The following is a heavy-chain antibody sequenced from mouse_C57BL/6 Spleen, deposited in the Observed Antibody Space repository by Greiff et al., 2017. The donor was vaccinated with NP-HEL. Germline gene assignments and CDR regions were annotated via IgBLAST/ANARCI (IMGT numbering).Heavy chain of an antibody. V-gene: IGHV1-69*01. CDR2: IDPSDSYT. Sequence: QVQLQQPGAELVMPGASVKLSCKASGYTFTSYWMHWVKQRPGQGLEWIGEIDPSDSYTNYNQKFKGKSTLTVDKSSSTAYMQLSSLTSEDSAVYYCARTGGVRDYFDYWGQGTTLTVSS. D-gene: IGHD1-1*01. CDR3: ARTGGVRDYFDY. J-gene: IGHJ2*01. CDR1: GYTFTSYW.